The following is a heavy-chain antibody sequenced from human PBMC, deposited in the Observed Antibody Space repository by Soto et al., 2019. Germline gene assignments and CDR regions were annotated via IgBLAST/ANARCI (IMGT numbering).Heavy chain of an antibody. J-gene: IGHJ6*02. D-gene: IGHD1-7*01. CDR3: ARGRRTGTTSAYYYYGMDV. CDR1: GGTFSSYA. CDR2: IIPIFGTA. V-gene: IGHV1-69*06. Sequence: SVKVSCKASGGTFSSYAISWVRQAPGRGLEWMGGIIPIFGTANYAQKFQGRVTITADKSTSTAYMELSSLRSEDTAVYYCARGRRTGTTSAYYYYGMDVWGQGTTVTVSS.